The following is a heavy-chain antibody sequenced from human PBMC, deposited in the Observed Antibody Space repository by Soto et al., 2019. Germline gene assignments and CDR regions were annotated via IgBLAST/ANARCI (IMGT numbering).Heavy chain of an antibody. CDR1: GFTVSSNY. V-gene: IGHV3-66*01. CDR2: IYSGGST. Sequence: GGSLRLSCAASGFTVSSNYMSWVRQAPGKGLEWVSVIYSGGSTYYADSGKGRFTISRGNSKNTLYLQMNSLRAEDTAVYYCARLTLIYCSGGSCYSKGYYMDVWGKGTTVTVSS. CDR3: ARLTLIYCSGGSCYSKGYYMDV. J-gene: IGHJ6*03. D-gene: IGHD2-15*01.